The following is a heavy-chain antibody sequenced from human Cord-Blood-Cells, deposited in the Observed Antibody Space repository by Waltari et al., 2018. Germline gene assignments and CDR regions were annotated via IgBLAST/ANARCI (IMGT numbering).Heavy chain of an antibody. CDR3: ASLKNYNWFDP. V-gene: IGHV4-34*01. CDR1: GGSFSGYY. D-gene: IGHD1-7*01. CDR2: INHSGTT. Sequence: QVQLQQWGAGLLKPSETLSLTCAVYGGSFSGYYWSWIRQPPGKGLEWIGEINHSGTTNYNPSLKSRFTISVDTSKNQFSLKLSSVTAADTAVYYCASLKNYNWFDPWGQGTLVTVSS. J-gene: IGHJ5*02.